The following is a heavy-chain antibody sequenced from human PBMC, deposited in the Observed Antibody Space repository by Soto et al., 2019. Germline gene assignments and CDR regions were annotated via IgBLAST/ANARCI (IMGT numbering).Heavy chain of an antibody. D-gene: IGHD3-10*01. CDR2: IYYSGST. CDR3: ARDSGTTQGFDY. V-gene: IGHV4-59*01. CDR1: GVSIRSYY. Sequence: PSETLSLTCTVSGVSIRSYYWSWIRQPPGKGLEWIGYIYYSGSTNYNPSLKSRVTISVDTSKNQFSLKLSSVTAADTAVYYCARDSGTTQGFDYWGQGTLVTVSS. J-gene: IGHJ4*02.